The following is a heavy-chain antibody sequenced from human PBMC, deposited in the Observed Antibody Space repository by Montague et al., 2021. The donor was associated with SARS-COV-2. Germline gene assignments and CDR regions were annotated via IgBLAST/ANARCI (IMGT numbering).Heavy chain of an antibody. CDR1: GGSISSYY. CDR2: IYYSGST. CDR3: ARGSHYYDSSGYYFDY. V-gene: IGHV4-59*01. Sequence: SETLSLTCTVSGGSISSYYWSWIRQPPGKGLEWIGYIYYSGSTNXNPSLKSRVTISVDTSKNQFSLKLSSVTAADTAVYYCARGSHYYDSSGYYFDYWGQGTLATVSS. D-gene: IGHD3-22*01. J-gene: IGHJ4*02.